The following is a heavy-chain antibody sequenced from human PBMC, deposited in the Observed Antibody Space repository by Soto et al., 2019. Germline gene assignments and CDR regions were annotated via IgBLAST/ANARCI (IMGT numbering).Heavy chain of an antibody. Sequence: GGSLSLSRAASGFTFAEYAMNWFRQAPGKGVEWVGFIRSKAYGGTTEYAASVKGRFTISRDHSKSIAYLQMNSLKTEDTAVYYCCGWLRFAFGSGPIWFDPWGQGTLVTVSS. CDR2: IRSKAYGGTT. D-gene: IGHD5-12*01. CDR1: GFTFAEYA. V-gene: IGHV3-49*03. CDR3: CGWLRFAFGSGPIWFDP. J-gene: IGHJ5*02.